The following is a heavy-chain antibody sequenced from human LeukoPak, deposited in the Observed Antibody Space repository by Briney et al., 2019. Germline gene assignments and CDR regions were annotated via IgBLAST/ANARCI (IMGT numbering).Heavy chain of an antibody. D-gene: IGHD3-10*01. CDR2: IDPSDSYT. V-gene: IGHV5-10-1*01. CDR1: GYSFTSYW. J-gene: IGHJ4*02. Sequence: GESLKISCKGSGYSFTSYWISWVRQMPGKGLEWMGRIDPSDSYTNYSPSFQGHVTISADKSISTVYLQWSSLKASDTAMYYCASLAVYGSGSYYNDDYWGQGTLVTVSS. CDR3: ASLAVYGSGSYYNDDY.